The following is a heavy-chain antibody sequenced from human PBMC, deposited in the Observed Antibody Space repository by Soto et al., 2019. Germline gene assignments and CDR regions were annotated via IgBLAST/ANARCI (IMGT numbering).Heavy chain of an antibody. D-gene: IGHD3-22*01. J-gene: IGHJ4*02. CDR2: SNHSRGT. Sequence: SETLSLTCAVYGGSFSGHYCSWIRQPPGKGLGWIVESNHSRGTSYNPPLNSRVTISVDTSKSQFSLKLTSVTAADRAVYYCARGSVDTVDSSGFYDYCGQGTPVTVSS. V-gene: IGHV4-34*01. CDR1: GGSFSGHY. CDR3: ARGSVDTVDSSGFYDY.